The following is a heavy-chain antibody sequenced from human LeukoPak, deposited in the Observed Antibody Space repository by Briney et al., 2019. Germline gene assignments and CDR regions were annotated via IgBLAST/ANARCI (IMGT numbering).Heavy chain of an antibody. Sequence: SETLSLSCTVSGGSISSYSWSWIRQPAGKGLEWIGRIYSSGGTDYNPSLKSRVTMSVNTSKNQFSLKLSSVTAADTAVYYCARGIAAASERALDIWGQGTMVTVSS. D-gene: IGHD6-13*01. CDR3: ARGIAAASERALDI. V-gene: IGHV4-4*07. CDR2: IYSSGGT. CDR1: GGSISSYS. J-gene: IGHJ3*02.